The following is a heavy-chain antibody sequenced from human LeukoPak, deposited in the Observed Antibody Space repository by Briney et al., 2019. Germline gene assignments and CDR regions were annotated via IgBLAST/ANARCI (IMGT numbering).Heavy chain of an antibody. CDR3: ARDGSLTGYSSSWSTKFDY. D-gene: IGHD6-13*01. Sequence: SETLSLTCTVSGGPISSSNYYWGWIRQPPGKGLEWIGSIYYSGSTYYNPSLKSRVTISVDTSKNQFSLKLSSVTAADTAVYYCARDGSLTGYSSSWSTKFDYWGQGTLVTVSS. CDR1: GGPISSSNYY. J-gene: IGHJ4*02. V-gene: IGHV4-39*07. CDR2: IYYSGST.